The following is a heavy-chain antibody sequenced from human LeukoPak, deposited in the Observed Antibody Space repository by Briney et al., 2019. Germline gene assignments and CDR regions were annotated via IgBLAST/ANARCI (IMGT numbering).Heavy chain of an antibody. CDR2: INHSGST. CDR1: GGSFSGYY. CDR3: ARTLSSGNAFDI. V-gene: IGHV4-34*01. Sequence: SETLSLTCAVYGGSFSGYYWSWIRQPPGKGLEWIGEINHSGSTNYNPSLKSRVTISVDRSKNQFSLKLSSVTAADTAVYYCARTLSSGNAFDIWGQGTMVTVSS. D-gene: IGHD3-22*01. J-gene: IGHJ3*02.